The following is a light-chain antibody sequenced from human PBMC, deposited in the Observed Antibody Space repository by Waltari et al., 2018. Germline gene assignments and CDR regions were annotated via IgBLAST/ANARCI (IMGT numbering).Light chain of an antibody. J-gene: IGKJ5*01. Sequence: EIVLTQSPATLSLSPGERATLSGRASQSVSSYLVWYQQKPGQTPRLLIYGASNRATGIPARFSGSGSGTDFTLTISSLESEDFAVYYCHQRSNWPITFGQGTRLEIK. CDR3: HQRSNWPIT. V-gene: IGKV3-11*01. CDR1: QSVSSY. CDR2: GAS.